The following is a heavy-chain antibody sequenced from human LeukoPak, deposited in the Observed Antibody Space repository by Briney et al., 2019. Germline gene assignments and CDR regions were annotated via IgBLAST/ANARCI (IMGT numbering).Heavy chain of an antibody. D-gene: IGHD3-9*01. CDR1: GYTFTSYD. Sequence: ASVKVSCKASGYTFTSYDINWVRQATGQGLEWMGWMNPNSGNTGYAQKFQGRVTMTRNTSISTAYMELSSLRSEDTAVYYCASTGILRYLDWLLSYPSTPSYYFDYWGQGTLVTVSS. CDR3: ASTGILRYLDWLLSYPSTPSYYFDY. CDR2: MNPNSGNT. V-gene: IGHV1-8*01. J-gene: IGHJ4*02.